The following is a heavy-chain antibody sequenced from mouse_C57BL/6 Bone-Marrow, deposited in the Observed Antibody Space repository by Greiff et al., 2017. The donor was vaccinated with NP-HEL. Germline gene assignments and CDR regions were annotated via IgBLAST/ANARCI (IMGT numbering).Heavy chain of an antibody. Sequence: DVQLQESGPGLVKPSPSLSLTCSVTGYSITSGYYWNWIRQFPGNKLEWMGYISYDGSNNYNPSLKNRISITRDTSKNQFFLKLNSVTTEDTATYYCARSPVYAMDYWGQGPSVSVSS. CDR2: ISYDGSN. CDR1: GYSITSGYY. J-gene: IGHJ4*01. V-gene: IGHV3-6*01. CDR3: ARSPVYAMDY.